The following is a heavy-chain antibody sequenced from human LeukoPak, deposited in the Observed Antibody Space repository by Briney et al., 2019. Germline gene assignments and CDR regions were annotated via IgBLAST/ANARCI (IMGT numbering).Heavy chain of an antibody. V-gene: IGHV1-18*01. CDR2: ISAYNGNT. CDR3: ARSGLAYCGGDCYSDAFDI. CDR1: GGTFSSYA. Sequence: ASVKVSCKASGGTFSSYAISWVRQAPGQGLEWMGWISAYNGNTNYAQKLQGRVTMTTDTSTSTAYMELRSLRSDDTAVYYCARSGLAYCGGDCYSDAFDIWGQGTMVTVSS. D-gene: IGHD2-21*02. J-gene: IGHJ3*02.